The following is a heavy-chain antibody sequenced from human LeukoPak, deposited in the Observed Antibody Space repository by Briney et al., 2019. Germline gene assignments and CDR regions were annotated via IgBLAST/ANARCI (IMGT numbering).Heavy chain of an antibody. J-gene: IGHJ4*02. CDR3: ARGSYCFDY. CDR2: IYSSGNT. Sequence: SETLSLTCTVSGGSISSDYWSWIRQPAGKGLEWTGRIYSSGNTNFNPSLKSRVTISVDTSKNQFSLKVSSATAADTAVYYCARGSYCFDYWGQGTLVTVSS. CDR1: GGSISSDY. D-gene: IGHD3-10*01. V-gene: IGHV4-4*07.